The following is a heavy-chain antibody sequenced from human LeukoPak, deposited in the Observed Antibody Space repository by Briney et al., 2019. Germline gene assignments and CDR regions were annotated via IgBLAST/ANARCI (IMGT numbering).Heavy chain of an antibody. CDR1: GVTFSSYW. CDR2: IKEDGSEK. Sequence: GGSLRLSCAASGVTFSSYWMSWVRQAPGKGLEWVANIKEDGSEKYYVDSVKGRFTISRDNAKNELYLQMNSLRAEDTAVYYCARGRFNYDSSGYSSFYHWGQGTLVTVSS. CDR3: ARGRFNYDSSGYSSFYH. V-gene: IGHV3-7*01. J-gene: IGHJ4*02. D-gene: IGHD3-22*01.